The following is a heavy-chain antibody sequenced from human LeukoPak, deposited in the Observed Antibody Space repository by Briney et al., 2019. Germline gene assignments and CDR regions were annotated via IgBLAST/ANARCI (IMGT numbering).Heavy chain of an antibody. CDR2: IKSKTDGGTT. CDR1: GFTFSNAW. V-gene: IGHV3-15*01. CDR3: TTDYSNYDPYYYYYMDV. D-gene: IGHD4-11*01. Sequence: GGSLRLSCAASGFTFSNAWMSWVRQAPGKGLEWVGRIKSKTDGGTTDYAAPVKGRFTISRDDSKNTLYLQMNSLKTEDTAAYYCTTDYSNYDPYYYYYMDVWGKGTTVTVSS. J-gene: IGHJ6*03.